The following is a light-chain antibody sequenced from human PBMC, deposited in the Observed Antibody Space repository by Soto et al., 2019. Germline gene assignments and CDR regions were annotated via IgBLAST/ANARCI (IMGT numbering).Light chain of an antibody. V-gene: IGKV1-39*01. CDR1: QSISSY. J-gene: IGKJ2*01. Sequence: DIQMTQSPSSLSASVGDRVTITCRASQSISSYLNWYQQKPGKAPKLLIYAASSLQSGVPSRFSGGGYGTDFTLTISSLQPEDFATYYCQQSYSTPRTFGQGTKLEIK. CDR2: AAS. CDR3: QQSYSTPRT.